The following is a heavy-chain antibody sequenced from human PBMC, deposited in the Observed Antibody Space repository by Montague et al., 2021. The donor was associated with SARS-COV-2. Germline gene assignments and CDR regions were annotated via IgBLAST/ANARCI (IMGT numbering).Heavy chain of an antibody. D-gene: IGHD3-10*01. J-gene: IGHJ3*01. Sequence: SLRLSCSGSGFPFSSYELNWIRQAPGKGLEWVSYIESTGTTIYYADSVKDRFTISRDNAKNSLYLQLNRLRVDDTAVYYCARDAGATGGQYAFDLWGQGTMGNVSS. V-gene: IGHV3-48*03. CDR2: IESTGTTI. CDR3: ARDAGATGGQYAFDL. CDR1: GFPFSSYE.